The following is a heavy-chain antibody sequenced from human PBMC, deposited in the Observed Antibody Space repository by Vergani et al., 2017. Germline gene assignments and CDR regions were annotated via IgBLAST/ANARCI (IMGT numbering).Heavy chain of an antibody. CDR2: LSDSGESI. V-gene: IGHV3-23*04. D-gene: IGHD3-22*01. J-gene: IGHJ3*02. CDR1: GFTFSTYA. Sequence: VQLVESGGGVVQPGGSLRLSCAASGFTFSTYAMSWVRQTPGKGLEWVSGLSDSGESIYYAESVKGRFTISRDNSMSTLYLQMNSLRAEDTALYYCARKYRSGYYPILDAFDIWGQGTMVTVSS. CDR3: ARKYRSGYYPILDAFDI.